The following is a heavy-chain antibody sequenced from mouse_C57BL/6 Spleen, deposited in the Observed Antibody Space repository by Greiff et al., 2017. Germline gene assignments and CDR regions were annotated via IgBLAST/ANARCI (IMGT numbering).Heavy chain of an antibody. J-gene: IGHJ1*03. Sequence: QVQLQQSGAELVRPGASVKLSCKASGYTFTDYYINWVKQRPGQGLEWIARIYPGSGNTYYNEKFKGKATLTAEKSSSTAYMQLSSRTSEDSAVYCCARWDQTLGGWYFDVWGTGTTVTVSS. V-gene: IGHV1-76*01. CDR3: ARWDQTLGGWYFDV. CDR1: GYTFTDYY. D-gene: IGHD4-1*01. CDR2: IYPGSGNT.